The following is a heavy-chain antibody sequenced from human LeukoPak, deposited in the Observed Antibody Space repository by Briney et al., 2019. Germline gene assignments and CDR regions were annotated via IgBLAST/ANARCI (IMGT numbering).Heavy chain of an antibody. V-gene: IGHV4-31*03. Sequence: SQTLSLTCTVSGGSISSGGYYWSWIRQHPGKGLEWIGYIYYSGSTYYNPSLKSRDTISVDTSKNQFSLKLSSVTAADTAVYYCARGPQRVGYCSSTSCPIDYWGQGTLVTVSS. CDR3: ARGPQRVGYCSSTSCPIDY. D-gene: IGHD2-2*01. CDR1: GGSISSGGYY. CDR2: IYYSGST. J-gene: IGHJ4*02.